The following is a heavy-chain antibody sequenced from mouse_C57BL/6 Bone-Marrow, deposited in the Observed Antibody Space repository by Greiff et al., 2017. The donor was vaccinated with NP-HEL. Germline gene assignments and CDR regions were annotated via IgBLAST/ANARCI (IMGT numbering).Heavy chain of an antibody. CDR3: ARHGITTVVATDAMDY. CDR2: ISSGGSYT. J-gene: IGHJ4*01. D-gene: IGHD1-1*01. V-gene: IGHV5-6*02. Sequence: EVKLVESGGDLVKPGGSLKLSCAAYGFTFSSYGMSWVRQTPDKRLEWVATISSGGSYTYYPDSVKGRFTISRDNAKNTLYLQMSSLKSEDTAMYYCARHGITTVVATDAMDYWGQGTSVTVSS. CDR1: GFTFSSYG.